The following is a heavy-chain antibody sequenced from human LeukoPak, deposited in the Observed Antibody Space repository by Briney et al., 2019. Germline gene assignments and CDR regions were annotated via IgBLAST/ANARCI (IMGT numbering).Heavy chain of an antibody. CDR1: GFTSSSYW. CDR2: INIDGSST. V-gene: IGHV3-74*01. CDR3: ARGGDSGSYCNY. D-gene: IGHD3-10*01. Sequence: HPGGSLRLSCAASGFTSSSYWMHWVRHAPGKGLVWVSRINIDGSSTSYADSVKGRFSISRDNAKNTLYLQMNSLRAEDTAVYYCARGGDSGSYCNYWGQGTLVTVSS. J-gene: IGHJ4*02.